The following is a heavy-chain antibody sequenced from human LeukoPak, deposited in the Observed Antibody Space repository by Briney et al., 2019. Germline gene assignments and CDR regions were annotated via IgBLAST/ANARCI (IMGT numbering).Heavy chain of an antibody. CDR1: GFTFDDYA. CDR3: AKDPLYRSSSIDY. V-gene: IGHV3-43*02. Sequence: GGSLTLTLAASGFTFDDYAMHWVRQAPGKGLEWVSLISGDGGHTYYADSVKGRFTVSRDNSKNSLYLEMNSLKTEDSAFYYCAKDPLYRSSSIDYWGQGTLLTVSS. J-gene: IGHJ4*02. CDR2: ISGDGGHT. D-gene: IGHD6-6*01.